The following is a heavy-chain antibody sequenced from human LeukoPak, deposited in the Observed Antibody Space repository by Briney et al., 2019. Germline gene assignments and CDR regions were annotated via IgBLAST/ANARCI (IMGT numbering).Heavy chain of an antibody. D-gene: IGHD3-10*01. Sequence: GGSLRLSCAASGFTFSSYWMHWVRQAPGKGLVWVSRINSDGSSTSYADSVKGRFTISRDNAKNTLYLQMNSLRAEDTAVYYCASRSYYYGSGSSAFDYWGQGTLVTVSS. V-gene: IGHV3-74*01. CDR1: GFTFSSYW. CDR3: ASRSYYYGSGSSAFDY. CDR2: INSDGSST. J-gene: IGHJ4*02.